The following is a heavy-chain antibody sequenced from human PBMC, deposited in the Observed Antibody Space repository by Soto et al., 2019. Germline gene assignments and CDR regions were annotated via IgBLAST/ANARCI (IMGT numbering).Heavy chain of an antibody. V-gene: IGHV4-38-2*02. CDR1: GGSIR. D-gene: IGHD2-2*01. CDR3: AAATLPGARFYGMDV. J-gene: IGHJ6*02. CDR2: LSQNGGT. Sequence: PLETLSLTCTVSGGSIRGWIRQPPGKGLEWIGSLSQNGGTYRNPSLRSRVTLSVDTSKNQFSLKLTSVTAADAAVYYCAAATLPGARFYGMDVWGQGSTVTVSS.